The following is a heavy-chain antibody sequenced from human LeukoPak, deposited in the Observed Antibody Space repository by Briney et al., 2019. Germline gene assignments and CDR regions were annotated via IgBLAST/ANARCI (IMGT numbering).Heavy chain of an antibody. CDR1: GFTFSSYS. CDR2: ISSSSSYI. D-gene: IGHD3-3*01. J-gene: IGHJ4*02. CDR3: ARHVTIFGTIIDY. V-gene: IGHV3-21*01. Sequence: GGSLRLSCAASGFTFSSYSMNWVRQAPGKGLEWVSSISSSSSYIYYADSVKGRFTISRDNAKNSLYLQMNSLRAEDTAVYYCARHVTIFGTIIDYWGQGTLVTVSS.